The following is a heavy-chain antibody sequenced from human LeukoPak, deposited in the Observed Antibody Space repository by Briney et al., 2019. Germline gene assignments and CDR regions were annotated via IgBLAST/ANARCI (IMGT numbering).Heavy chain of an antibody. V-gene: IGHV3-30*02. CDR3: AKVMPPGRIRFYSYYMDV. D-gene: IGHD2-15*01. CDR2: MRHDRSNK. Sequence: GGSLRLACVVSGFTLANYAMHWARQAPGKGLEWVAFMRHDRSNKDYPDSVRGRFTISRDSSKNTLYLQMNDLRSEDTAVYYCAKVMPPGRIRFYSYYMDVWGKGTTVTVS. J-gene: IGHJ6*03. CDR1: GFTLANYA.